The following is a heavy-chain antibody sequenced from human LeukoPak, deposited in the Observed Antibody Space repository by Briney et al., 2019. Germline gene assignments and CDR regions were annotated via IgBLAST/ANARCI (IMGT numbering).Heavy chain of an antibody. J-gene: IGHJ4*02. CDR2: IYPGDSDT. CDR3: ARPQMVRGVVYYFDY. D-gene: IGHD3-10*01. CDR1: GYDFSGDW. Sequence: GESLKISCKGSGYDFSGDWIGWVRQMPGKGLELMGIIYPGDSDTRYSPSFQGQVTISADKSISTAYLQWTSLKASDTAMYYCARPQMVRGVVYYFDYWGQGTLVTVSS. V-gene: IGHV5-51*01.